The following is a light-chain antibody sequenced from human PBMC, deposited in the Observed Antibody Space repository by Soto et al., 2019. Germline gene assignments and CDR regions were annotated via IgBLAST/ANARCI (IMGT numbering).Light chain of an antibody. Sequence: QSVLTQPPSASGSPGQRVTISCTESSSNNGTDYDVHWYQQLPGKAPKLLIFANTKRPSGVPDRFSGSKSGTSASLAITGLQVEAEAVDYCQSYDRSPSQYVVFGGGTKVTVL. CDR1: SSNNGTDYD. CDR2: ANT. CDR3: QSYDRSPSQYVV. V-gene: IGLV1-40*01. J-gene: IGLJ2*01.